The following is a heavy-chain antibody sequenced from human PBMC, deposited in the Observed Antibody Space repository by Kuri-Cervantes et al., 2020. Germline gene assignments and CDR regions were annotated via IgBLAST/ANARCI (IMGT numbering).Heavy chain of an antibody. J-gene: IGHJ4*02. D-gene: IGHD1-26*01. CDR3: AKDMGWAAIGRFDY. CDR1: GFTFDDYA. Sequence: LSLTCAASGFTFDDYAMHWVRQAPGKGLEWVSGISWNSGSIGYADSVKGRFTISRDNAKNSLYLQMNSLRAEDTALYYCAKDMGWAAIGRFDYWGQGTLVTVSS. V-gene: IGHV3-9*01. CDR2: ISWNSGSI.